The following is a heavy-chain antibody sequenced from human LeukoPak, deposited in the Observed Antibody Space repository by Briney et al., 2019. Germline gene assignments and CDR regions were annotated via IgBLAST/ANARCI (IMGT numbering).Heavy chain of an antibody. D-gene: IGHD5-24*01. J-gene: IGHJ3*02. CDR2: INHSGST. CDR3: ARESQENAFDI. CDR1: GGSFSGYY. Sequence: SETLSLTCAVYGGSFSGYYWSWIRQPPGKGLEWIGEINHSGSTNYNPSLKSRVTISVDTSKNQFSLKLSSVTAADTAVYYCARESQENAFDIWGQGTMVTVSS. V-gene: IGHV4-34*01.